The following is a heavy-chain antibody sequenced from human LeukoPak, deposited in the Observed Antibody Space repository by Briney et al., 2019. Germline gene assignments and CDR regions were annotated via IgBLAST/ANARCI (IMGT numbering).Heavy chain of an antibody. CDR1: GFTFSGYG. Sequence: GRSLRLSCAASGFTFSGYGMHWVRQAPGKGLEWVAVISYDGSNKYYADSVKGRFTISRDNSKNTLYLQMNSLRAEDTAVYYCAKDGAYYGSGSYYHYGMDVWGKGTTVTVSS. CDR3: AKDGAYYGSGSYYHYGMDV. D-gene: IGHD3-10*01. J-gene: IGHJ6*04. CDR2: ISYDGSNK. V-gene: IGHV3-30*18.